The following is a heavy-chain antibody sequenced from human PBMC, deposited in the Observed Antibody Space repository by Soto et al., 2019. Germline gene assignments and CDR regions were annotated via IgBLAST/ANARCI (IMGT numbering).Heavy chain of an antibody. D-gene: IGHD3-10*01. CDR1: GFTLSTYW. V-gene: IGHV3-7*03. CDR2: IKQDGSQK. Sequence: VGSLRLSCAASGFTLSTYWMTWVRQAPGKGLEWVANIKQDGSQKYYVDSVKGRFTISRDNAKNSLYLQMNSLRAEDTAVYYCARENGYGSGSQYYYYGMDVWGQGTTVTVSS. CDR3: ARENGYGSGSQYYYYGMDV. J-gene: IGHJ6*02.